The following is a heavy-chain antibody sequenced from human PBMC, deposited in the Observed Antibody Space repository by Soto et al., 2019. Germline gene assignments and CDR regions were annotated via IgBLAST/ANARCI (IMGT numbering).Heavy chain of an antibody. V-gene: IGHV1-69*13. CDR1: GYTFNGYY. J-gene: IGHJ5*02. CDR3: ARDLSSTSCYDCWFDP. CDR2: IIPIFGAT. D-gene: IGHD2-2*01. Sequence: GASVKVSCKASGYTFNGYYMHWVRQAPGQGLEWMGGIIPIFGATNYAQKFQGRVTITADESTSTAYMELSSLRSEDTAVYYCARDLSSTSCYDCWFDPWGQGTLVTVSS.